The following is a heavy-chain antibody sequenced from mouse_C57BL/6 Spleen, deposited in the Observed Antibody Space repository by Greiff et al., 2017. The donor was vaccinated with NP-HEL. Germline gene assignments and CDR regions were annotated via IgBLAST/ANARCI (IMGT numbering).Heavy chain of an antibody. CDR3: ARGDGNYLY. V-gene: IGHV1-50*01. CDR2: IDPSDSYT. D-gene: IGHD2-1*01. CDR1: GYTFTSYW. J-gene: IGHJ2*01. Sequence: QVQLQQPGAELVKPGASVKLSCKASGYTFTSYWMQWVKQRPGQGLEWIGEIDPSDSYTNYNQKFKGKATLTVDTSSSTAYMQLSSLTSEDSAVYYCARGDGNYLYWGQGTTLTVSS.